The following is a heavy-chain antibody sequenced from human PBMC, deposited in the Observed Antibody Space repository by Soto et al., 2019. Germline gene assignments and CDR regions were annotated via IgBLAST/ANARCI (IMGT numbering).Heavy chain of an antibody. CDR2: IIPIFGTA. V-gene: IGHV1-69*01. CDR1: GGTFSSYA. CDR3: ARMADMITFGGVIAPGAFDI. J-gene: IGHJ3*02. Sequence: QVQLVQSGAEVKKPGSSVKVSCKASGGTFSSYAISWVRQAPGQGLEWMGGIIPIFGTANYAQKFQGRVTITADESTSTAYMELSSLRSEDTAVYYCARMADMITFGGVIAPGAFDIWGQGTMVTVSS. D-gene: IGHD3-16*02.